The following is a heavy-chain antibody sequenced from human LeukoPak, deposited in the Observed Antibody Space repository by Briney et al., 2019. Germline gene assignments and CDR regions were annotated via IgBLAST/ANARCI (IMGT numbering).Heavy chain of an antibody. J-gene: IGHJ4*02. CDR1: GYTFTSYG. CDR3: ATIRDGYNEIDY. CDR2: ISAYNGNT. D-gene: IGHD5-24*01. V-gene: IGHV1-18*01. Sequence: ASVKVSCKASGYTFTSYGISWVRQAPGQGLEWMGWISAYNGNTNYAQKLQGRVTMTTDTSTSTAYMELSSLRSEDTAVYYCATIRDGYNEIDYWGQGTLVTVSS.